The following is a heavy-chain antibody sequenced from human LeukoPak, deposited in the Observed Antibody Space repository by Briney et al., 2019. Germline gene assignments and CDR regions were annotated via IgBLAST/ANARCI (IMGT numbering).Heavy chain of an antibody. V-gene: IGHV4-59*07. J-gene: IGHJ4*02. Sequence: PSDTLSLTCSVSGDSISSYYWSWIRQPPGKGLEWIGYIHYSGSTDYNPSLKSRVTISVDTSKNQFSLQLDSVTAVDTAVYYCARGDGYYFDYWGQGTLVTVSS. CDR3: ARGDGYYFDY. CDR1: GDSISSYY. D-gene: IGHD5-24*01. CDR2: IHYSGST.